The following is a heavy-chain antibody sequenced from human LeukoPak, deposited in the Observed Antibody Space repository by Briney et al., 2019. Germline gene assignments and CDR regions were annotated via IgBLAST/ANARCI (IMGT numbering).Heavy chain of an antibody. Sequence: SETLSLTCTVSGGSISRYYWSWIRQPPGKGLEWIGYIYYSGSTNYNPSLKSRVTISVDTSKNQFSLKLSSVTAADTAVYYCARDSLGIFRAFDIWGQGTMVTVSS. CDR1: GGSISRYY. J-gene: IGHJ3*02. V-gene: IGHV4-59*01. CDR3: ARDSLGIFRAFDI. CDR2: IYYSGST. D-gene: IGHD7-27*01.